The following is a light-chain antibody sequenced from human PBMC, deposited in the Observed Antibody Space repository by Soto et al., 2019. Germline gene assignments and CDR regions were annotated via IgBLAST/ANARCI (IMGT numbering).Light chain of an antibody. J-gene: IGLJ3*02. CDR3: GSYTDRSTLV. CDR2: DVS. Sequence: QSALTQPASVSGSPGQSITISCTGTSSDIGNYNYVSWYQQHPGKAPKLIIYDVSYWPSGVSNRFSGSKTGDTASLTISGLQAEDEADYYCGSYTDRSTLVFGGGTQLTVL. CDR1: SSDIGNYNY. V-gene: IGLV2-14*01.